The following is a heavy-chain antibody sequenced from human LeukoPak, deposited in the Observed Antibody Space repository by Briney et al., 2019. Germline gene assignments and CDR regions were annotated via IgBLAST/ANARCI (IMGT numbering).Heavy chain of an antibody. CDR1: GGTFSSYA. D-gene: IGHD6-6*01. Sequence: SVKVSCKASGGTFSSYAISWVRQAPGQGLEWMGGIIPIFGTANYAQKFQGRGTITTDESTSTAYMELSSLRSEDTAVYYCARVWGAARSYFDYWGQGTLVTVSS. J-gene: IGHJ4*02. V-gene: IGHV1-69*05. CDR3: ARVWGAARSYFDY. CDR2: IIPIFGTA.